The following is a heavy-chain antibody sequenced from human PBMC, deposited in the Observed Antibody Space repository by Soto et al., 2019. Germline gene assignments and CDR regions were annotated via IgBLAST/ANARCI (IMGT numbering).Heavy chain of an antibody. V-gene: IGHV3-30*18. CDR1: GFTFSSYG. Sequence: PGGSLRLSCAASGFTFSSYGMHWVRQAPGKGLEWVAVISYDGSNEYYADSVKGRFTISRDNSKNTLYLQMNSLSAEDTAVYYCAKDNYRVSAALGCPQFWGQGTLVTVSS. CDR3: AKDNYRVSAALGCPQF. J-gene: IGHJ4*02. CDR2: ISYDGSNE. D-gene: IGHD2-2*01.